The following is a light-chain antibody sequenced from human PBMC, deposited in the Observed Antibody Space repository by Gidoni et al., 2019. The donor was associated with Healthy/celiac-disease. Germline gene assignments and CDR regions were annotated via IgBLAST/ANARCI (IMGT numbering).Light chain of an antibody. V-gene: IGLV1-40*01. CDR3: QSYDSSLSGSV. J-gene: IGLJ2*01. CDR2: GNS. Sequence: QSVLTQPPSVSGAPGQRVTIPGPGSSSNIGAGYDVHWYQQLPGTAPNLLIYGNSNRPSGVPDRFSGSKSGTSASLAITGLQAEDEADYYCQSYDSSLSGSVFGGGTKLTVL. CDR1: SSNIGAGYD.